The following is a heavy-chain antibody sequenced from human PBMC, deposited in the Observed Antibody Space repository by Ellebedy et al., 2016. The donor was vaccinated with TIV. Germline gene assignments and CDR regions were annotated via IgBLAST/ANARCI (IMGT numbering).Heavy chain of an antibody. CDR2: IYHSGSI. Sequence: MPSETLSLTCAVSGGSISSNNWWSWVRQAPGQGLEWIAEIYHSGSINYNPSLKSRVTISVDTSKNQFSLKLSSVTAADTAVYYCARGYSSGWYNWFDPWGQGTLVTVSS. V-gene: IGHV4-4*02. D-gene: IGHD6-19*01. J-gene: IGHJ5*02. CDR3: ARGYSSGWYNWFDP. CDR1: GGSISSNNW.